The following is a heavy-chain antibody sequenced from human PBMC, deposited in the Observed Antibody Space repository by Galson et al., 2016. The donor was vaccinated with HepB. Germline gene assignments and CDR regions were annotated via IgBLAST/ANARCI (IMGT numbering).Heavy chain of an antibody. CDR1: GFTFSNCA. J-gene: IGHJ6*04. V-gene: IGHV3-64*01. CDR3: ARTPSTSCCAGYYYPGMDV. Sequence: SLRLSCAASGFTFSNCAMRWVRQAPGKGLEYVSAISSDGHNTYYGNSVKGRFTISRDNAKNTLYLQMGSLSAEDRAVYYCARTPSTSCCAGYYYPGMDVWGKGTTVIVSS. CDR2: ISSDGHNT. D-gene: IGHD2-2*01.